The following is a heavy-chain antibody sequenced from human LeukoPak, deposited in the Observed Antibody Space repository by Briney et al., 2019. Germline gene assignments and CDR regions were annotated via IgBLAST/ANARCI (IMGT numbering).Heavy chain of an antibody. CDR2: IRNKPNSYTT. CDR1: GFTFSAHY. V-gene: IGHV3-72*01. J-gene: IGHJ6*02. Sequence: TGGSPRLSCAASGFTFSAHYMDWIRQAPGRGLEWVGRIRNKPNSYTTDYAASVKGRFTISRDDSKSSLYLQMNSLKAEDTAVSFCARERDAMDVWGQGTTVTVSS. CDR3: ARERDAMDV.